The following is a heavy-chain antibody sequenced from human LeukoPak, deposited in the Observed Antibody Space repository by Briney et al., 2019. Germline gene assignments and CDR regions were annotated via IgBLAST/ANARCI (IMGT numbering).Heavy chain of an antibody. D-gene: IGHD1-26*01. J-gene: IGHJ3*02. Sequence: GESLKISCKGSGYSFTSYWIGWVRQMPGKGLEWMGIIYPGDSDTRYSPSFQGQVTISADKSISTAYLQWSSLKASDTAMYYCARRDIVGATRGNAFDIWGQGTMVTVSS. CDR2: IYPGDSDT. CDR1: GYSFTSYW. V-gene: IGHV5-51*01. CDR3: ARRDIVGATRGNAFDI.